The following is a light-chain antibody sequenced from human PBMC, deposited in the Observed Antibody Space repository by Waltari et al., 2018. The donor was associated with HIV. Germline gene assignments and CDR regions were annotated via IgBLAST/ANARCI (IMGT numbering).Light chain of an antibody. V-gene: IGLV2-23*02. Sequence: QSALTQPASVSGSPGQSITISCTGTSSDVGSYNLFSWYQQNPDKAPKLMIYEVSKRPSGVSNRFSGSKSGNKASLTISGLQAEDEAAYYCCSYAGSSTLIFGGGTKLTVL. J-gene: IGLJ2*01. CDR2: EVS. CDR3: CSYAGSSTLI. CDR1: SSDVGSYNL.